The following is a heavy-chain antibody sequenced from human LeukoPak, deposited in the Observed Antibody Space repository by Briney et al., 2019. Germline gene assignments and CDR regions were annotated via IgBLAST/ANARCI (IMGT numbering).Heavy chain of an antibody. CDR2: ISGSGATT. CDR1: GFTFYNYG. V-gene: IGHV3-23*01. D-gene: IGHD2-15*01. J-gene: IGHJ4*02. Sequence: GGTLRLSCEASGFTFYNYGMSWVRQAPGRGLEWVSTISGSGATTYYGDSVKGRFIISRDNSKNTLYLQMDSLRAEDTAVYYCAKAPLGRCTGVICYYFDYWGQGTLVTVSS. CDR3: AKAPLGRCTGVICYYFDY.